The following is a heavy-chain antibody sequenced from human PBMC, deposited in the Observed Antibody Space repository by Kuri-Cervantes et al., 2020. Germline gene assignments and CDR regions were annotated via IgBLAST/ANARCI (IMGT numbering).Heavy chain of an antibody. CDR1: GFTFSSYG. V-gene: IGHV3-33*01. Sequence: GESLKISCAASGFTFSSYGMHWVRQAPGKGLEWVAVIWYDGSNKYYADPVKGRFTISRDNSKNTLYLQMNSLRAEDTAVYYCARDRKTTYYDFWSGYSTFRYYYGMDVWAKGPRSPSP. CDR3: ARDRKTTYYDFWSGYSTFRYYYGMDV. D-gene: IGHD3-3*01. CDR2: IWYDGSNK. J-gene: IGHJ6*02.